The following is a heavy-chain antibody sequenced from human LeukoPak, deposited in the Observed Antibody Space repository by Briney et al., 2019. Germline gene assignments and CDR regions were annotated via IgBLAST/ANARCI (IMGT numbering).Heavy chain of an antibody. J-gene: IGHJ4*02. CDR3: AKFGPYYYDSSGYYYFDY. CDR2: IKQDGSEK. CDR1: GFTFSSYW. Sequence: GGSLRLSCAASGFTFSSYWMSWVRQAPGKGLEWVANIKQDGSEKYYVDSVKGRFTISRDNAKNSLYLQMNSLRAEDTAVYYCAKFGPYYYDSSGYYYFDYWGQGILVTVSS. V-gene: IGHV3-7*01. D-gene: IGHD3-22*01.